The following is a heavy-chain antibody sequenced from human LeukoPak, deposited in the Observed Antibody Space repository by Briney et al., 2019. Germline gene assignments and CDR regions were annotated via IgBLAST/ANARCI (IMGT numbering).Heavy chain of an antibody. CDR1: GFTSDDHA. J-gene: IGHJ6*02. CDR2: IMWRSGST. CDR3: TKDLTPGGAGV. Sequence: HPGRSLRLSCAVSGFTSDDHAMHWVRQASGKGLEWVAGIMWRSGSTGYGDSVKGRFTISRDNAKKSLYLQMNGLRVEDTAFYYFTKDLTPGGAGVLGQGTTVTVSS. V-gene: IGHV3-9*02. D-gene: IGHD3-10*01.